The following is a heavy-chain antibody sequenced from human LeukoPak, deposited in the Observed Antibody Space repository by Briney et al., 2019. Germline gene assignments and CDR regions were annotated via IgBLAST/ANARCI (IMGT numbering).Heavy chain of an antibody. Sequence: SETLSLTCTVSGGSISSSSYYWGWIRQPPGKGLEWIGSIYYSGSTYYNPSLKGRVTISVDTSKNQFSLKLSSVTAADTAVYYCARLGSSSWYYFDYWGQGTLVTVSS. CDR2: IYYSGST. D-gene: IGHD6-13*01. CDR3: ARLGSSSWYYFDY. V-gene: IGHV4-39*01. J-gene: IGHJ4*02. CDR1: GGSISSSSYY.